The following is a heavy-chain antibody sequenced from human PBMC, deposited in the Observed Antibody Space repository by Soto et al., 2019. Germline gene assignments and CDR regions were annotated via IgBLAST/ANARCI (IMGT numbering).Heavy chain of an antibody. D-gene: IGHD3-10*01. CDR1: GGSISGYY. J-gene: IGHJ6*02. CDR3: TAHRSSITMRRGIIMGDYYYTGMDV. CDR2: MYNTGST. V-gene: IGHV4-59*01. Sequence: PSETLSLTCTVSGGSISGYYWSWIRQPPGKGLEWIGYMYNTGSTVYNPSFKSRVTISVDTSKNQFSLKLNSVTAADTAVYYCTAHRSSITMRRGIIMGDYYYTGMDVWGQGIPVTVSS.